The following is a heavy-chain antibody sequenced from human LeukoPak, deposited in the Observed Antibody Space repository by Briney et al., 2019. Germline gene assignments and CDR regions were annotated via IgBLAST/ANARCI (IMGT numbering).Heavy chain of an antibody. CDR2: INPHSGGS. J-gene: IGHJ6*03. Sequence: ASVKVSCKASGYTFTDYYMHWGRQAPGQGLERMGWINPHSGGSNYAQKFQGRVTMTRDTSITTAYMELSRLRSDDTAVYYCARGQTGYCSSTSCPYYYYYYMDVWGKGTTVTVSS. CDR1: GYTFTDYY. V-gene: IGHV1-2*02. CDR3: ARGQTGYCSSTSCPYYYYYYMDV. D-gene: IGHD2-2*03.